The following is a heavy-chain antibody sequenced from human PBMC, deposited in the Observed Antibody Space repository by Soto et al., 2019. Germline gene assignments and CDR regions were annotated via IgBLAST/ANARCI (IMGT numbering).Heavy chain of an antibody. V-gene: IGHV1-2*02. J-gene: IGHJ6*04. D-gene: IGHD3-16*01. CDR3: PREVIAPGCSSVWAF. CDR1: RYTFTGYY. CDR2: INPNSGGT. Sequence: ASVKGSCKASRYTFTGYYMHWVRQAPGQGIEWMVWINPNSGGTNYAEKLEGRVTMARDPSISTAYMELSRLSSADTAVYSCPREVIAPGCSSVWAFWGKGSTDPVSP.